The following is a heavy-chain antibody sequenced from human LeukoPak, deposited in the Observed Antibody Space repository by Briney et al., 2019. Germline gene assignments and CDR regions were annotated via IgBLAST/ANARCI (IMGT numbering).Heavy chain of an antibody. Sequence: PSETLSLTCTVSGGSVSSGSYYRSWIRQPPGKGLEWIGYIYYSGSTNYNPSLKSRVTISVDTSKNQFSLKLSSVTAADTAVYYCARAPMHSSSWHYWFDPWGQGTLVTVSS. CDR2: IYYSGST. V-gene: IGHV4-61*01. CDR3: ARAPMHSSSWHYWFDP. D-gene: IGHD6-13*01. CDR1: GGSVSSGSYY. J-gene: IGHJ5*02.